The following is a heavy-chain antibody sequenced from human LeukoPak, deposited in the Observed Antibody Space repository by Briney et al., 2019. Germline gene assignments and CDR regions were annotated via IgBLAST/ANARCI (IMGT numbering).Heavy chain of an antibody. D-gene: IGHD2-2*01. Sequence: SETLSLTCTVSGGSISSGSYYWSWIRQPAGKGLEWIGRTYTSGSTNYNPSLKSRVTISVDTSKNQFSLKLSSVTATDTAVYYCARAASVPAATFDYWGQGTLVTVSS. CDR3: ARAASVPAATFDY. V-gene: IGHV4-61*02. J-gene: IGHJ4*02. CDR2: TYTSGST. CDR1: GGSISSGSYY.